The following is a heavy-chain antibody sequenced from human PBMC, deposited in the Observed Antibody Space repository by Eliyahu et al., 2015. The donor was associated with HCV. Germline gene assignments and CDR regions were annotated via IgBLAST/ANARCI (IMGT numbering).Heavy chain of an antibody. CDR1: GGSVSSESYY. CDR3: VRLRGGSSGADY. V-gene: IGHV4-61*01. Sequence: QVQLQESGPGLVKPSETLSLTCTVSGGSVSSESYYWSWIRQPPGKGLEFIGYIYYSGSTRYSPSLKSRVAISVDTSKNQFSLRLRSVTAADTAVYYCVRLRGGSSGADYWGQGTQVTVSS. D-gene: IGHD6-6*01. CDR2: IYYSGST. J-gene: IGHJ4*02.